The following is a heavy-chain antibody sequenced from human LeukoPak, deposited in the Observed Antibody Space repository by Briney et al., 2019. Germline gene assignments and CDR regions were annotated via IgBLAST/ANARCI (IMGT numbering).Heavy chain of an antibody. J-gene: IGHJ4*02. D-gene: IGHD3-22*01. V-gene: IGHV4-31*03. CDR2: IYYSGST. CDR1: GGSISSGGYS. CDR3: ARARPDYYYDSSGYYSPFSFFDY. Sequence: SSETLSLTCTVSGGSISSGGYSWSWIRQHPGKGLEWIGYIYYSGSTYYNPSLKSRVTISVDTSKNQFSLKLSSVTAADTAVYYCARARPDYYYDSSGYYSPFSFFDYWGQGTLVTVSS.